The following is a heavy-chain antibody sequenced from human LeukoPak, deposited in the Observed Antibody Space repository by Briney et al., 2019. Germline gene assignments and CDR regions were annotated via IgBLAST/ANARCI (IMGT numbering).Heavy chain of an antibody. CDR2: ISGSGGRT. CDR1: GFTFSNDA. D-gene: IGHD3-22*01. J-gene: IGHJ4*02. CDR3: ATQVYYFDSSGSTPYFFDY. Sequence: PGGSLRLSCAASGFTFSNDAMSWVRQAPGKGLEWVSAISGSGGRTYFADSMKGRFTISRDNSKNTLYLQMNSLRAEDTAIYYCATQVYYFDSSGSTPYFFDYWGQGTLVTVSS. V-gene: IGHV3-23*01.